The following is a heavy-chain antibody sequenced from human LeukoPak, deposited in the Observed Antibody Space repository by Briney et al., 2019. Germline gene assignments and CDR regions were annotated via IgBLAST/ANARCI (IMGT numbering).Heavy chain of an antibody. CDR1: GGSVSDYY. CDR3: ARAPGLTIDY. J-gene: IGHJ4*02. V-gene: IGHV4-59*02. Sequence: SETLSLTCTISGGSVSDYYWSWIRQSPGKGLEWIGYIYHTGSTSYSPSLKSRVTISADTSQNQFSLKLSSVTAADTAVYYCARAPGLTIDYWGQGTLVTVSS. CDR2: IYHTGST. D-gene: IGHD1-14*01.